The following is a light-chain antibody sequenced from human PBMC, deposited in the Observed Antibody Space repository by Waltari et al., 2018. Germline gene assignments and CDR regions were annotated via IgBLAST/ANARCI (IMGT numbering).Light chain of an antibody. CDR2: GAS. CDR3: QQYGSSPRT. V-gene: IGKV3-20*01. J-gene: IGKJ1*01. CDR1: QSVSSSY. Sequence: LTQSPGTLSLSPGERATLSCRASQSVSSSYLAWYQQKPGQAPRLLIYGASSRATGIPDRFSGSGSGTDFTLTISRLEPEDFAVYYCQQYGSSPRTFGQGTKVEIK.